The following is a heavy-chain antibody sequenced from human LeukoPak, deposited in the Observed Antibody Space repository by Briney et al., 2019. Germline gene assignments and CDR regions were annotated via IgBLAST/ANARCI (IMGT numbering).Heavy chain of an antibody. CDR2: ISSSSSYI. Sequence: GGSLRLSCAASGFTFSSYSMNWVRQAPGKGLEWVSSISSSSSYIYYADSVKGRFTISRDNAKNSLYLQMNSLRAEDTAVYYCARDLAIANKNFDYWGQGTLVTVSS. J-gene: IGHJ4*02. V-gene: IGHV3-21*01. CDR1: GFTFSSYS. D-gene: IGHD6-13*01. CDR3: ARDLAIANKNFDY.